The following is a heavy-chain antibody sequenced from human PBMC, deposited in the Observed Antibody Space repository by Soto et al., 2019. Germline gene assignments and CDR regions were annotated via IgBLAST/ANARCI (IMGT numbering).Heavy chain of an antibody. Sequence: GGSLRLSCAASGFTFSSYAMSWVRQAPGKGLEWVSAISGSGGSTYYADSVKGRFTISRDNSKNTLYLQMNSLRAEDTAVYYCAKTRDGYNHYYYYGMDVWGQGTTVTVSS. CDR1: GFTFSSYA. CDR3: AKTRDGYNHYYYYGMDV. D-gene: IGHD5-12*01. V-gene: IGHV3-23*01. J-gene: IGHJ6*02. CDR2: ISGSGGST.